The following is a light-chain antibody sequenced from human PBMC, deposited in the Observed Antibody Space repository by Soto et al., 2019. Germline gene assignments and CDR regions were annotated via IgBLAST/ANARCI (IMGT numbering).Light chain of an antibody. J-gene: IGKJ2*01. CDR2: WAS. Sequence: DIVMTQSPDPLAVSLGERATINCKSSQTVLYSSNNKNYLAWYLQKPGQPPKLLIYWASTRESGVPDRFSGSGSGTDFTLTISSLQAEDVAVYYCQQYYSTPHTFGQGTKLEIK. CDR3: QQYYSTPHT. V-gene: IGKV4-1*01. CDR1: QTVLYSSNNKNY.